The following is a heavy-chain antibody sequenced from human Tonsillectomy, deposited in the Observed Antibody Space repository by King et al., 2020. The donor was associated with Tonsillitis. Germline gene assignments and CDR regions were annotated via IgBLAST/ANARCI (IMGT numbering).Heavy chain of an antibody. J-gene: IGHJ6*02. CDR3: ARAEYCSSTSCYLYYYGMDV. CDR1: GYTFTGYY. Sequence: QLVQSGAEVKKPGASVKVSCKASGYTFTGYYMHWVRQAPGQGLAWMGWINPNSGGTNYAQKFRGRVTMTRDTSISTAYMELSRLRSDDTAVYYCARAEYCSSTSCYLYYYGMDVWGQGTTVTVSS. V-gene: IGHV1-2*02. D-gene: IGHD2-2*01. CDR2: INPNSGGT.